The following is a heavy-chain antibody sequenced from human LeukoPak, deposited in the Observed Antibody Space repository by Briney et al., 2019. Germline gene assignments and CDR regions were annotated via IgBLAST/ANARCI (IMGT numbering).Heavy chain of an antibody. Sequence: GGSLRLSCAASGFTFSSYAMHWVRQAPGKGLEWVAVISYDGSNKYYADSVKGRFTISRDNSENTLYLQMNSLRAEDTAVYYCARDAGYNSFDYWGQGTLVTVSS. D-gene: IGHD5-24*01. V-gene: IGHV3-30*04. CDR1: GFTFSSYA. J-gene: IGHJ4*02. CDR2: ISYDGSNK. CDR3: ARDAGYNSFDY.